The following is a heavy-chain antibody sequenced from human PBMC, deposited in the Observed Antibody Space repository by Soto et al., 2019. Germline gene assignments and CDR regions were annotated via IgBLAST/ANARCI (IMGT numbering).Heavy chain of an antibody. CDR1: GFTFSSYD. J-gene: IGHJ6*02. CDR2: IGTAGDT. V-gene: IGHV3-13*01. Sequence: PGGSLRLSCAASGFTFSSYDMHWVRQATGKGLEWVSAIGTAGDTYYPGSVKGRFTISRENAKNSLYLQMNSLRAGDTAVYYCARAYYYDSSGSFSGMDVWGQGTTVTVSS. D-gene: IGHD3-22*01. CDR3: ARAYYYDSSGSFSGMDV.